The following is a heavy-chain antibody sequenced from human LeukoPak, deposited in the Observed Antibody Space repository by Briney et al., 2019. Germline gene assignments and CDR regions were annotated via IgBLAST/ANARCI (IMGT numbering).Heavy chain of an antibody. V-gene: IGHV4-34*01. Sequence: PSETLSLTCAVYGGSFSHYYWNWIRQPPGKGLEWIGEINHSGTTNCNPSLKSRVTISVDTSKNQFSLKLSSVTAADMAVYYCARGNPRPFDYWGQGTLVTVSS. CDR3: ARGNPRPFDY. CDR1: GGSFSHYY. J-gene: IGHJ4*02. CDR2: INHSGTT.